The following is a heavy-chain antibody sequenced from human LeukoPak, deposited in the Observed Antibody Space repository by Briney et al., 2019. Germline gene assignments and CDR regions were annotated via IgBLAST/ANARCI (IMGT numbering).Heavy chain of an antibody. Sequence: GGSLRLSCAASGFTFRNFAMHWVRQAPGKGLEWVSVIWNDGSNKYYADSVKGRFTISRDNSKNTLYLQMNGLRAEDTAVYYCAKDWGSSDWYNWFDPWGQGTLVTVSS. CDR1: GFTFRNFA. V-gene: IGHV3-33*03. CDR3: AKDWGSSDWYNWFDP. J-gene: IGHJ5*02. D-gene: IGHD6-19*01. CDR2: IWNDGSNK.